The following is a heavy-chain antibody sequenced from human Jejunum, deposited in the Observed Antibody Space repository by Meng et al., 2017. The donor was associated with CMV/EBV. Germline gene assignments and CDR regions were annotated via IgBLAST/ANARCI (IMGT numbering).Heavy chain of an antibody. Sequence: FSSNAMSGGSRVQGRRREWVAGIRGAGVGTYDEGSVKGRFTISRDNSNSTLFLKMDGLRGDDTAVYFCARDVGYTVTAPFDYWGQGSVVTVSS. CDR3: ARDVGYTVTAPFDY. J-gene: IGHJ4*02. CDR2: IRGAGVGT. D-gene: IGHD4-11*01. V-gene: IGHV3-23*01. CDR1: FSSNA.